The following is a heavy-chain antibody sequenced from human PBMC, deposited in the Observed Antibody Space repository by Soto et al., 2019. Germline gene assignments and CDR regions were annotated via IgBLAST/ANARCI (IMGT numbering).Heavy chain of an antibody. Sequence: ASLRVSCKASGYTFTNYAMHWVRQAPGQRLEWMGWINAGNGNTKYSQKFQGRVTITRDTSASTAYMELSSLRSEDTAVYFCARERLSSAVAGTRFEHWGQGTLGTV. D-gene: IGHD6-19*01. CDR1: GYTFTNYA. CDR3: ARERLSSAVAGTRFEH. V-gene: IGHV1-3*01. J-gene: IGHJ4*02. CDR2: INAGNGNT.